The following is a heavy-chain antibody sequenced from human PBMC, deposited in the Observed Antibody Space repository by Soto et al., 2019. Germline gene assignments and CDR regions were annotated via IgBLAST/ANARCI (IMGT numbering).Heavy chain of an antibody. Sequence: GGSLRLSCAASGFSFSSYVMTWVRQPPGKRLEWVSSISGSGDATYYADSVKDRFTISRDNSKNTLFLQMNSLGAEDTAVYYCGRYTFGHVPDYWGQGTLVTVSS. V-gene: IGHV3-23*01. J-gene: IGHJ4*02. CDR3: GRYTFGHVPDY. CDR1: GFSFSSYV. D-gene: IGHD1-1*01. CDR2: ISGSGDAT.